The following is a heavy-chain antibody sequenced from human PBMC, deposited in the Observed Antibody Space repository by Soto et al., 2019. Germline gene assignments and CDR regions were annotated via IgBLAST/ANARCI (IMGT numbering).Heavy chain of an antibody. CDR1: GFTFSSYW. CDR3: ARGGSLNWYFDL. Sequence: PGGSLRLSCAASGFTFSSYWMHWVRQAPGKGLVWVSRINSDGSSTSYADSVKGRFTISRDNAKNTLYLQMNSLRVEDTAVYYCARGGSLNWYFDLWGRGTLVTVSS. CDR2: INSDGSST. D-gene: IGHD1-26*01. J-gene: IGHJ2*01. V-gene: IGHV3-74*01.